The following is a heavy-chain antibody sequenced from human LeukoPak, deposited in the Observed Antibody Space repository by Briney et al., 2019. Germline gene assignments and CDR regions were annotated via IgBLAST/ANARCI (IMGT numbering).Heavy chain of an antibody. CDR3: ARVQAVGATHDAFDI. Sequence: SVKVSCEASGGTFSSYAISWVRQAPGQGLEWMGGIIPIFGTANYAQKFQGRVTITADKSTSTAYMELSSLRSEDTAVYYCARVQAVGATHDAFDIWGQGTMVTVSS. CDR2: IIPIFGTA. D-gene: IGHD1-26*01. J-gene: IGHJ3*02. CDR1: GGTFSSYA. V-gene: IGHV1-69*06.